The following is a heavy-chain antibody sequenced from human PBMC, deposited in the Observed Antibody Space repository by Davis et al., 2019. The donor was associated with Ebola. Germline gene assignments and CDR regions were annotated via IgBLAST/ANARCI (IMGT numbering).Heavy chain of an antibody. D-gene: IGHD3-3*01. CDR2: VSFDGSDK. V-gene: IGHV3-30*18. J-gene: IGHJ4*02. CDR3: AKDKSVESVLRFLEWKPADY. Sequence: PGGSLRLSCAASGFTFSSYTMHWVRQAPGKGLEWVAVVSFDGSDKYYADSVKDRFTISRENSKNTVYLEMNSLRTEDTAIYYCAKDKSVESVLRFLEWKPADYWGQGTLVTVSS. CDR1: GFTFSSYT.